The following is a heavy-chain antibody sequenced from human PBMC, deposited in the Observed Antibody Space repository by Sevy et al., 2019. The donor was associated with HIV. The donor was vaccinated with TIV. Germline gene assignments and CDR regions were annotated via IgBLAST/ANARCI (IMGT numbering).Heavy chain of an antibody. Sequence: GGSLSLSCAASGITFSSYAVTWVRQAPGKGLEWVSSISHTGDNIYYADSVRGRFTISRDNSKGTLYLHMSSLRAEDTAVYYCAGRKVGDFWSGSLRGPWAGGPLFDYWGQGTLVTVSS. V-gene: IGHV3-23*01. CDR2: ISHTGDNI. D-gene: IGHD3-3*01. CDR1: GITFSSYA. CDR3: AGRKVGDFWSGSLRGPWAGGPLFDY. J-gene: IGHJ4*02.